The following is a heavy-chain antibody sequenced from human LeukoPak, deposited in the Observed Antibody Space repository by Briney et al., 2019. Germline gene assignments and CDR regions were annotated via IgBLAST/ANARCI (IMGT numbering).Heavy chain of an antibody. Sequence: GGSLRLSCAASGFTFSSYWMNWVRQAPGKGLEWVANIKQDGSEKYYVDSVKGRFTISRDNSKNTLYLQMNSLRAEDTAVYYCAKRTDSDYGDCWGQGTLVTVSS. CDR3: AKRTDSDYGDC. J-gene: IGHJ4*02. CDR1: GFTFSSYW. V-gene: IGHV3-7*03. CDR2: IKQDGSEK. D-gene: IGHD2/OR15-2a*01.